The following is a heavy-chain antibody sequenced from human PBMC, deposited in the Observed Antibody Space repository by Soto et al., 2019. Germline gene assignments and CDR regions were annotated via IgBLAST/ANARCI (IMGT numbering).Heavy chain of an antibody. CDR2: ISAYNGNT. V-gene: IGHV1-18*01. CDR1: GYTFTSYG. D-gene: IGHD3-9*01. CDR3: ARSFDILTGYCPFDY. J-gene: IGHJ4*02. Sequence: QVQLVQSGAEVKKPGASVKVSCKASGYTFTSYGISWVRQAPGQGLEWMGWISAYNGNTNYAQKLQGRVTMTTDTPTSTAYMELRSPRSDDTAVYYCARSFDILTGYCPFDYWGQGTLVTVSS.